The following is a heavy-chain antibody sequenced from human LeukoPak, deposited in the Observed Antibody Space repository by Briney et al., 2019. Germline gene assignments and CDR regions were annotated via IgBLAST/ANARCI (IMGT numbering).Heavy chain of an antibody. CDR2: ISYSGST. CDR1: GGSISSYY. D-gene: IGHD3-10*01. V-gene: IGHV4-59*01. CDR3: ARGVGYGSPYYFDY. J-gene: IGHJ4*02. Sequence: PSETLSLTCAVSGGSISSYYWSWIRQPPGKGLEWIGYISYSGSTNYNPSLKSRVTISLDTSKNQFSLKLSSVTAAETAVYYCARGVGYGSPYYFDYWGQGTLVTVSS.